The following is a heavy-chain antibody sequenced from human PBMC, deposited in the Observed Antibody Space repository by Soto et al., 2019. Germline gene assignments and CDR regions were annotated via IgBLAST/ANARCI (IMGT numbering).Heavy chain of an antibody. D-gene: IGHD1-26*01. CDR3: ARDPSPYSGRYYPYYFDY. CDR2: IIPIFGTA. CDR1: GGTFSSYA. V-gene: IGHV1-69*01. Sequence: QVQLVQSGAEVKKPGSSVKVSCKASGGTFSSYAISWVRQAPGQGLEWMGGIIPIFGTANYAQKFQGRVTITADESTSTAYMELSSLRSEDTAVYYCARDPSPYSGRYYPYYFDYWGQGTLVTVSS. J-gene: IGHJ4*02.